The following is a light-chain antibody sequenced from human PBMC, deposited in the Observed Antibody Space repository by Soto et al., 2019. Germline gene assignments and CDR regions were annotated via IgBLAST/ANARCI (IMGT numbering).Light chain of an antibody. Sequence: EIVLTQSPGTLSLSPGDRATLSCRASQSVRSTYLAWYQHKPGQAPRLLIYGASNRATDIPDRFSGSGSGTDFTLTITRVEPEDFAVYYCQQCGDSPPITFGRGTRLEI. CDR2: GAS. J-gene: IGKJ5*01. V-gene: IGKV3-20*01. CDR3: QQCGDSPPIT. CDR1: QSVRSTY.